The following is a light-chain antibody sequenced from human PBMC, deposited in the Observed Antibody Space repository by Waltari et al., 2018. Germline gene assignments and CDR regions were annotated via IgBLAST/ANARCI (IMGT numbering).Light chain of an antibody. V-gene: IGKV1-39*01. CDR3: QQTYRTPPT. J-gene: IGKJ1*01. CDR2: GTS. Sequence: DIQMTQSPSSLSASVGDRVTITCRASQSISSYLNWYQQRSGKAPKLLIYGTSNWQSGVPSRFSGSGSATDFTLTISSLQPEEFATYFWQQTYRTPPTFGQGTKVEIK. CDR1: QSISSY.